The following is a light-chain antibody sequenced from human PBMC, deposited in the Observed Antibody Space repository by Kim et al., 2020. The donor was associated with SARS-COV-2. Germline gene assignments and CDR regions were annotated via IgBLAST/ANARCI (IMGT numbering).Light chain of an antibody. CDR1: QSIGSK. CDR3: QQYNDWPIT. CDR2: GAS. J-gene: IGKJ5*01. V-gene: IGKV3-15*01. Sequence: EIVMTQSPGTLSVSPGERATLSCRASQSIGSKLAWYQQRPGQSPRLLLYGASTRATGIPARFSGGGSGTDFTLTISSLQSEDFAVFYWQQYNDWPITFGQGTRLEIK.